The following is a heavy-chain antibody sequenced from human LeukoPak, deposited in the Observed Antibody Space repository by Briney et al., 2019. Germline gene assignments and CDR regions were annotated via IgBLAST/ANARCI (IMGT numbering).Heavy chain of an antibody. J-gene: IGHJ4*02. V-gene: IGHV3-21*01. CDR3: ARETTDYAFDY. D-gene: IGHD4/OR15-4a*01. CDR1: GFTFSTYW. Sequence: GGSLRLSCVASGFTFSTYWMSWVRQAPGKGLEWVSSISSSSSYIYYADSVKGRFTISRDNAKNSLYLQMNSLRAEDTAVYYCARETTDYAFDYWGQGTLVTVSS. CDR2: ISSSSSYI.